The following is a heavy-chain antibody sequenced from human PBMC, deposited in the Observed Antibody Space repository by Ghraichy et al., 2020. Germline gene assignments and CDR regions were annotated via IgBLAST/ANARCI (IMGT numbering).Heavy chain of an antibody. Sequence: GESLNISCAASGFTFSSYGMHWVRQAPDKGLEWVAVIWYDGSNKYYADSVKGRFTISRDNSKNTLYLQMNSLRAEDTAVYYCAREFNSGWFFDYWGQGTLVTVSS. CDR3: AREFNSGWFFDY. D-gene: IGHD6-19*01. CDR2: IWYDGSNK. CDR1: GFTFSSYG. V-gene: IGHV3-33*01. J-gene: IGHJ4*02.